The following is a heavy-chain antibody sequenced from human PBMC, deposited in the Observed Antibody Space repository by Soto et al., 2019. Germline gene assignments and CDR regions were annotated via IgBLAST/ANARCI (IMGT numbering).Heavy chain of an antibody. CDR3: ARGGMIVVVTPDAFDI. D-gene: IGHD3-22*01. J-gene: IGHJ3*02. V-gene: IGHV3-48*03. CDR1: GFTFSSYE. CDR2: ISGSGSSI. Sequence: PGGSLRLSCAASGFTFSSYEMNWVRQAPGKGLEWVSYISGSGSSIYYADSVKGRFTISRDNAKNSLYLQMNSLRAEDTAVYYCARGGMIVVVTPDAFDIWGQGTMVTVSS.